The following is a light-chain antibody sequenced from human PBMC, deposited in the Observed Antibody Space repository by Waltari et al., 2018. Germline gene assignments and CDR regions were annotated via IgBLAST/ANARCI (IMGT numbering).Light chain of an antibody. CDR3: SSFTTSSTLL. CDR1: SRDVGEFNS. CDR2: DVS. Sequence: QSALTQPASVSASPGESITISCTATSRDVGEFNSVSCYQQHPGKAPKVMVDDVSNRPSGVSHRFSRSKAGNTDSLTISGLQAEDAAVYSCSSFTTSSTLLFGGGTKLTVL. V-gene: IGLV2-14*03. J-gene: IGLJ2*01.